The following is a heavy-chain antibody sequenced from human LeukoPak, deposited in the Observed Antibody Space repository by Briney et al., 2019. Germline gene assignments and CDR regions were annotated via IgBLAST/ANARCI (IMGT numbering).Heavy chain of an antibody. Sequence: ASVKVSCKASGYTFTGYYMHWVRQAPGQGLEWMGGIIPIFGTANYAQKFQGRVTITADESTSTAYMELSSLRSEDTAVYYCARARGERWLQYPGDYWGQGTLVTVSS. D-gene: IGHD5-24*01. CDR3: ARARGERWLQYPGDY. CDR2: IIPIFGTA. V-gene: IGHV1-69*13. J-gene: IGHJ4*02. CDR1: GYTFTGYY.